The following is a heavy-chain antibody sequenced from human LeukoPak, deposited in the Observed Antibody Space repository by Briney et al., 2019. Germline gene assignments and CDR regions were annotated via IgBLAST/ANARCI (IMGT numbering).Heavy chain of an antibody. Sequence: GGSLRLSCAASGFTFSSYEMNWVRQAPGKGLEWVSYISSSGRSIHYADSVKGRFTISRDNAKNSLYLQVNSLRAEDTAVYHCARQISRYCSGGSCYSGWEFYFDSWGQGTPVTISS. CDR2: ISSSGRSI. CDR3: ARQISRYCSGGSCYSGWEFYFDS. V-gene: IGHV3-48*03. CDR1: GFTFSSYE. D-gene: IGHD2-15*01. J-gene: IGHJ4*02.